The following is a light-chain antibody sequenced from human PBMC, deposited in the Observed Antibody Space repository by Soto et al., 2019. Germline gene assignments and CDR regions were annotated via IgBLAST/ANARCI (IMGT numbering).Light chain of an antibody. Sequence: EIVMTQSPATLSVSPGERVTLSCMASQEVRASQVAWYQQKPGEAPRLLIFSASIRATGIPARFSGGGSETEFTLTISSFQSEDFAVYYCQQYSDGPPGRVGQGTMV. V-gene: IGKV3-15*01. CDR3: QQYSDGPPGR. CDR2: SAS. CDR1: QEVRASQ. J-gene: IGKJ1*01.